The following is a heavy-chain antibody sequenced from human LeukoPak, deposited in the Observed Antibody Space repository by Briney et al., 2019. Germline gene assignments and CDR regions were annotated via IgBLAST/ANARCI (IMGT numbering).Heavy chain of an antibody. V-gene: IGHV3-33*08. CDR2: IWYDGSNK. Sequence: PGGSLRLSCAASGFTFRTYAMNWVRQAPGKGLEWVAVIWYDGSNKYYADSVKGRFTISRDNSKNTLYLQMNSLRAEDTAVYYCARDPREYSSGWYAYYFDYWGQGTLVTVSS. CDR3: ARDPREYSSGWYAYYFDY. D-gene: IGHD6-19*01. J-gene: IGHJ4*02. CDR1: GFTFRTYA.